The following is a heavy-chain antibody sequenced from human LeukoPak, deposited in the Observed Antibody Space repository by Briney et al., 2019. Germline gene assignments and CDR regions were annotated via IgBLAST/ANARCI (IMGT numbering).Heavy chain of an antibody. D-gene: IGHD3-22*01. CDR1: GYTFTGYY. J-gene: IGHJ4*02. V-gene: IGHV1-2*06. CDR3: ARGARDYYDSSGYYTY. Sequence: ASVKVSCKASGYTFTGYYMHWVRQAPGQGLEWMGRINPNSGGTNYAQKFQGRVTMTRDTSISTAYMELSRLRSADTAVYYCARGARDYYDSSGYYTYWGQGTLVTVSS. CDR2: INPNSGGT.